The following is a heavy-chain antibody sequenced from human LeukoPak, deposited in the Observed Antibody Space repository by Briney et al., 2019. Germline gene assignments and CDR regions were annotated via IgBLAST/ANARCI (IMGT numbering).Heavy chain of an antibody. CDR1: GGSFSGFY. J-gene: IGHJ4*02. CDR3: ALGVSARRLDF. V-gene: IGHV4-34*01. Sequence: KPSETLSLTCAVFGGSFSGFYWSWIRQPPGKGLEWIGEINHSGNTNYNPSLTSRVTISVDTSKNQCSLKLNSVAAADTAVYFCALGVSARRLDFWGQGTLVTVSS. CDR2: INHSGNT. D-gene: IGHD6-6*01.